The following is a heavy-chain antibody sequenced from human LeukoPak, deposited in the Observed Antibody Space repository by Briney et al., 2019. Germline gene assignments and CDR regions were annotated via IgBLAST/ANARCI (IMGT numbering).Heavy chain of an antibody. CDR2: ISGSGGST. Sequence: GGSLRLSCAASGFTFNNAWMSWVRQAPGKGLEWVSAISGSGGSTYYADSVKGRFTISRDNSKNTLYLQMNSLRAEDTAVYYCAYGGDAEYFQHWGQGTLVTVSS. J-gene: IGHJ1*01. V-gene: IGHV3-23*01. CDR3: AYGGDAEYFQH. CDR1: GFTFNNAW. D-gene: IGHD2-21*02.